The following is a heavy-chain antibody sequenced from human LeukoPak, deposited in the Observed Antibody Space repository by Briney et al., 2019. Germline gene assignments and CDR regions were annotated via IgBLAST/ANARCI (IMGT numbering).Heavy chain of an antibody. Sequence: GGSLRLSCAASGFTFSSYAMTWVRQAPGKGLEWVALISGSGSRGSGITGGNTYYADSVKGRFSISRDDSQNTVYLQMNSLRVEDTATYFCAKGRCGDSSCWYFDAWAKGTRVTVSP. CDR2: ISGSGSRGSGITGGNT. D-gene: IGHD6-13*01. CDR1: GFTFSSYA. J-gene: IGHJ4*02. CDR3: AKGRCGDSSCWYFDA. V-gene: IGHV3-23*01.